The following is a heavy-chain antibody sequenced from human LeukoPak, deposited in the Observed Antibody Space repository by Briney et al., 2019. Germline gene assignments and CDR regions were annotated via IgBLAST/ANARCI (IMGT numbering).Heavy chain of an antibody. CDR1: GYSISSGRY. CDR2: VFHSGST. CDR3: ARSLSTAGINY. Sequence: PSETLSLTCAVSGYSISSGRYWGWIRQPPGKGLEWIGSVFHSGSTYYNPSLKSRDTISVDTSKNHFPLNLRSVTAADTAVYYCARSLSTAGINYWGQGTLVTVSS. V-gene: IGHV4-38-2*01. J-gene: IGHJ4*02. D-gene: IGHD2-2*01.